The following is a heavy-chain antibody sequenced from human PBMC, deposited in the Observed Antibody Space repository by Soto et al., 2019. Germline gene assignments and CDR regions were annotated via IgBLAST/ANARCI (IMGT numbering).Heavy chain of an antibody. J-gene: IGHJ4*02. CDR3: ARSNTPTVTTPSFDY. Sequence: QVQLVQSGAEVKKPGASVKVSCKASGYTFTDYYIHWVRQAPGQGLEWMVWTNTDTGGTNYAQKFQGWVTVTRDTSITTAYMEVRRLTSDDTAVYYCARSNTPTVTTPSFDYWGQGTLVTVSS. CDR2: TNTDTGGT. D-gene: IGHD4-17*01. V-gene: IGHV1-2*04. CDR1: GYTFTDYY.